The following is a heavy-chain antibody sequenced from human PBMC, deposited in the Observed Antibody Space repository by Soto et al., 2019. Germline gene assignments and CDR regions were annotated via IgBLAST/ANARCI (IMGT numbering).Heavy chain of an antibody. CDR3: ARGQRFSDSFDP. D-gene: IGHD3-3*01. CDR1: GGAISGYY. Sequence: QVQLQESGPGLVKPSETLSLTCTVSGGAISGYYWTWIRKSAGKGLEWIGRIYSSGGTKYNPSLQSRVTMSLDTSKNQFSLRLTSVTAADTAVYYCARGQRFSDSFDPWGQGTLVTVSS. V-gene: IGHV4-4*07. J-gene: IGHJ5*02. CDR2: IYSSGGT.